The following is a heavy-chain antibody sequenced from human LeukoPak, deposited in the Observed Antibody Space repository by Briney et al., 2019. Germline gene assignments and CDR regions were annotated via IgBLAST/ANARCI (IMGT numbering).Heavy chain of an antibody. CDR1: GYTFTGYY. J-gene: IGHJ5*02. V-gene: IGHV1-2*02. CDR2: INPNSGGT. D-gene: IGHD3-10*01. Sequence: GASVKVSCKASGYTFTGYYMHWVRQAPGQGLEWMGWINPNSGGTNYAQKFQGRVTMTRDTSISTAYMELSRLRSDDTAVYYCARGGDADGSGGHWFDPWGQGTLVTVSS. CDR3: ARGGDADGSGGHWFDP.